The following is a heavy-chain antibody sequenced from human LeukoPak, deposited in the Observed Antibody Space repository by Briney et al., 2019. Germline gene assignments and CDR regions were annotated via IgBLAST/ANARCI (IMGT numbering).Heavy chain of an antibody. J-gene: IGHJ5*02. CDR2: ISYDSNAK. D-gene: IGHD1-26*01. CDR1: GFTFSAYP. V-gene: IGHV3-30-3*01. CDR3: ARPVGLTDNWLDP. Sequence: GGSLRLSCTASGFTFSAYPLHWVRQAPGKGLEWVAVISYDSNAKYYADSVRGRFTISRDNSKNTVYLQMNYVRTEDTAVYYCARPVGLTDNWLDPWGQGTLVTVSS.